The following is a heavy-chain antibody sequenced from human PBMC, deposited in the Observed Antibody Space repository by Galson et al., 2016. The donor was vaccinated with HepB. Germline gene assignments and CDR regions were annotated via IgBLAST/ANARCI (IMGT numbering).Heavy chain of an antibody. CDR3: ARDLPPVVTTYYYGMDV. Sequence: LRLSCAASGFPFSGYAMHWVRQAPGKGLEWVAVISADGSDQYYADSVKGRFTISRDNSKDTLYLQMNSLRVEDTAVYYCARDLPPVVTTYYYGMDVWGQGTTVAVSS. V-gene: IGHV3-30*04. CDR1: GFPFSGYA. J-gene: IGHJ6*02. CDR2: ISADGSDQ. D-gene: IGHD1-1*01.